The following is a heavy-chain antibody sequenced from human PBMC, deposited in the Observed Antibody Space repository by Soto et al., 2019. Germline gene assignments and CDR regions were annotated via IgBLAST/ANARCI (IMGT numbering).Heavy chain of an antibody. V-gene: IGHV5-51*01. J-gene: IGHJ3*01. CDR2: VYVSDSET. Sequence: PGESLKISCRGSGYYSSSYWIAWVRQMSGKGLEWLGSVYVSDSETKYSPSFQGQVTISADKYTNTAYLYWSSLKASDTAMYYCARRGTLSGRDAFDVWGEGTMVTVPS. D-gene: IGHD5-12*01. CDR1: GYYSSSYW. CDR3: ARRGTLSGRDAFDV.